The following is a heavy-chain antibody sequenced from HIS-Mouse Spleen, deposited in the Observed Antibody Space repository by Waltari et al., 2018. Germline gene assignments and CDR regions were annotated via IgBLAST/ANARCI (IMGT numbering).Heavy chain of an antibody. Sequence: QVQLVQSGAEVKKPGASVKVSCKASGYTFTGYYMHWVRQAPGQGLEWMGWINPNSGGTNYAQKFQGRVTMTRDTSISTAYMELSRLRSDDTAVYYCARDRLGRGPGYYYGMDVWGQGTTVTVSS. V-gene: IGHV1-2*02. CDR3: ARDRLGRGPGYYYGMDV. D-gene: IGHD7-27*01. CDR1: GYTFTGYY. J-gene: IGHJ6*02. CDR2: INPNSGGT.